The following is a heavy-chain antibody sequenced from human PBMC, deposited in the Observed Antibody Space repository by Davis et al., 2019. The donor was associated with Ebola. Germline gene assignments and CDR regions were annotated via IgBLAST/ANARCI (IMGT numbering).Heavy chain of an antibody. CDR1: GFSLSNARMG. Sequence: SGPTLVKPTETLTLTCTVSGFSLSNARMGVSWIRQPPGKALEWLAHIFSNDEKSYSTSLKSRLSISKDTSKSQVVLTMTNMDPVDTATYYCARIQTTYYYDSSGYYYGVGAFDIWGQGTMVTVSS. CDR2: IFSNDEK. J-gene: IGHJ3*02. V-gene: IGHV2-26*01. CDR3: ARIQTTYYYDSSGYYYGVGAFDI. D-gene: IGHD3-22*01.